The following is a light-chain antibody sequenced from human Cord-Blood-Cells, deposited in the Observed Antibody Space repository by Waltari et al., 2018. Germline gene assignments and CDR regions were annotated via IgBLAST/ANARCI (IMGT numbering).Light chain of an antibody. CDR2: DVS. V-gene: IGLV2-14*01. J-gene: IGLJ3*02. Sequence: QSALTHPASVSGSPGQSITISCTVTSSDVGGYNYVSWYQQHPGKAPKLMIYDVSKRPSGVSNRFSGSKSGNTASLTISGLQAEDEADYYCSSYTSSSTWVFGGGTK. CDR3: SSYTSSSTWV. CDR1: SSDVGGYNY.